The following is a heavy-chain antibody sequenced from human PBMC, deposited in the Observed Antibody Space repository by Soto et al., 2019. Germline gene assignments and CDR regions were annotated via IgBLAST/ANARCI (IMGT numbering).Heavy chain of an antibody. CDR2: IYYSGST. CDR1: GGSISSSSYY. J-gene: IGHJ6*02. V-gene: IGHV4-39*02. Sequence: QLQLQESGPGLVKPSETLSLTCTVSGGSISSSSYYWVWSRQSPGKGLEWIGNIYYSGSTYYNPSLKSRVTMSVDTPENQFSLKLSSVTAADTAVYYCARDASPVDVWGQGTTVTVSS. CDR3: ARDASPVDV.